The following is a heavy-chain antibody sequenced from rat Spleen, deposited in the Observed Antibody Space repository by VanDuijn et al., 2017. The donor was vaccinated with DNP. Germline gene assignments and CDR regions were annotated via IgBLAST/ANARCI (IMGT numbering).Heavy chain of an antibody. Sequence: EVQLVESGGDLVQPGRSLKLSCVASEFTFNNYWMTWIRQVPGKGLEWVASITRSGGDTYYRDSVKGRFTISRDNAKNTQYLQMDSLRSEDTATYYCTTDAAYWGQGTLVTVSS. V-gene: IGHV5-31*01. CDR2: ITRSGGDT. J-gene: IGHJ3*01. CDR3: TTDAAY. CDR1: EFTFNNYW.